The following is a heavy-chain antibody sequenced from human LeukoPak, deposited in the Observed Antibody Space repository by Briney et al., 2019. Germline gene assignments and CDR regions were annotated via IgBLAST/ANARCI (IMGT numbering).Heavy chain of an antibody. Sequence: SETLSLTCTVSGVSSNSSYWSWIRQPPGKGLEWIGYIYYSGSTNYNPSLKSRVTISVDTSKNQFSLKLSSVTAADTAVYYCARAQRAYYDFWSGYYDYWGQGTLVTVSS. CDR1: GVSSNSSY. J-gene: IGHJ4*02. V-gene: IGHV4-59*01. CDR2: IYYSGST. D-gene: IGHD3-3*01. CDR3: ARAQRAYYDFWSGYYDY.